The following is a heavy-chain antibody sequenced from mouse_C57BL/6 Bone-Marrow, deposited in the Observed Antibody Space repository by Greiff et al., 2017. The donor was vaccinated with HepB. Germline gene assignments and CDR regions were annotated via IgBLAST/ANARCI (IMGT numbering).Heavy chain of an antibody. J-gene: IGHJ4*01. CDR2: IDPETGGT. CDR3: TNYGSFYAMDY. CDR1: GYTFTDYE. D-gene: IGHD1-1*01. Sequence: VQLQQSGAELVRPGASVTLSCKASGYTFTDYEMHWVKQTPVHGLEWIGAIDPETGGTAYNQKFKGKAILTADKSSSTAYMELRSLTSEDSAVYYWTNYGSFYAMDYWGQGTSVTVSS. V-gene: IGHV1-15*01.